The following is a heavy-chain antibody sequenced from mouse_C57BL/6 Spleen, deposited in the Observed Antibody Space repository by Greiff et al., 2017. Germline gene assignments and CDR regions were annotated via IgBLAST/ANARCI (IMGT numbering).Heavy chain of an antibody. J-gene: IGHJ1*03. CDR3: VRHGSNYLYWYFDV. V-gene: IGHV10-1*01. Sequence: EVQLVESGGGLVQPKGSLKLSCAASGFSFNTYAMNWVRQAPGKGLEWVARIRSKSNNYATYYADSVKDRFTISRDDSESMLYLQMNNLKTEDTAMYYCVRHGSNYLYWYFDVWGTGTTVTVSS. CDR2: IRSKSNNYAT. CDR1: GFSFNTYA. D-gene: IGHD2-5*01.